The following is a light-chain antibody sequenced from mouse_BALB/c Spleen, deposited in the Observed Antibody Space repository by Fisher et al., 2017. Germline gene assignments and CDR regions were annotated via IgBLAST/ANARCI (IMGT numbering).Light chain of an antibody. CDR2: STS. V-gene: IGKV4-57*01. CDR3: QQRSSYPPT. J-gene: IGKJ1*01. CDR1: SSVSY. Sequence: IVLTQTPAIMSASPGEKVTMTCSASSSVSYMHWFQQKPGTSPKLWIYSTSNLASGVPGRFSGSGSGNSYSLTISSMEAEDAATYYCQQRSSYPPTFGGGTKLEIK.